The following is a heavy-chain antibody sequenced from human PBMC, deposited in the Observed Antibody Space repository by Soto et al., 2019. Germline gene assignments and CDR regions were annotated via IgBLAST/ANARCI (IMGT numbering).Heavy chain of an antibody. J-gene: IGHJ5*01. V-gene: IGHV4-31*03. CDR1: SGSMYSGGYY. D-gene: IGHD3-22*01. Sequence: PSETLSLTCTVCSGSMYSGGYYWSWLRQHPGKGLEWIGFIYYSGTSYYNPSLQSRVTIFVDPSKNQFSLRLTSVTAADTAVYYCAGARAVVTRGWFDSWGQGAMVTVYS. CDR2: IYYSGTS. CDR3: AGARAVVTRGWFDS.